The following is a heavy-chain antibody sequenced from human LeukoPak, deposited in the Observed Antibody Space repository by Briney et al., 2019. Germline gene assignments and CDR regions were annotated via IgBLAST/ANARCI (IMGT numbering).Heavy chain of an antibody. Sequence: SETLSLTCTVSGGSISSYYWSWIRQPPGKGLEWIGYIYYSGSTNYNPSLKSRVTMSVDTSKNQFSLKLSSVTAADTAVYYCARDLGSSWYLIDYWGQGTLVTVSS. CDR1: GGSISSYY. V-gene: IGHV4-59*12. CDR3: ARDLGSSWYLIDY. J-gene: IGHJ4*02. CDR2: IYYSGST. D-gene: IGHD6-13*01.